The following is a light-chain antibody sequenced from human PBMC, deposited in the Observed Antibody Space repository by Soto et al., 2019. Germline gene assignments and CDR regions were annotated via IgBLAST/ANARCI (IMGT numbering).Light chain of an antibody. V-gene: IGLV2-14*03. Sequence: QSALTQPASVSGSPGQSITISCTGTSSDVGSYKYVSWYQQHPGKAPKLMIYDVSNRPSGVSNRFSGSKSGNTASLTISGPRAEDEADYYCNSYTNSSTLVFGTGTKVTV. J-gene: IGLJ1*01. CDR3: NSYTNSSTLV. CDR2: DVS. CDR1: SSDVGSYKY.